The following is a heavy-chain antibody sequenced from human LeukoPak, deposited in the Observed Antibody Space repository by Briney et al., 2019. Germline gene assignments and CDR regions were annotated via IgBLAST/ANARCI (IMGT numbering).Heavy chain of an antibody. CDR3: ASRRGDYNYYFNS. CDR1: GGSISSGSYY. Sequence: SETLSLTCSVSGGSISSGSYYWGWIRQPPGKGLEWIGSIYYSGSTYYNPSLKSRVTISVDTSKNQFSLRLTSVSVADTALYYCASRRGDYNYYFNSWGQGTLVTVSS. J-gene: IGHJ4*02. V-gene: IGHV4-39*07. D-gene: IGHD5-24*01. CDR2: IYYSGST.